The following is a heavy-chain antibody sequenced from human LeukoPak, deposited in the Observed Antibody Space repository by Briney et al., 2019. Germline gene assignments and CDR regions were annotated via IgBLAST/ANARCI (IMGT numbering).Heavy chain of an antibody. Sequence: GGALRLSCAASGFTFSSYWMHWVRQAPGKGLLWVSHINSEWGSANYAGSVKGRFTIYRDNDKNTVYLKMNSLRAEDTAVYYCATSRTFDYWGQGTMVTVSS. CDR2: INSEWGSA. D-gene: IGHD2-8*01. CDR3: ATSRTFDY. CDR1: GFTFSSYW. J-gene: IGHJ4*02. V-gene: IGHV3-74*01.